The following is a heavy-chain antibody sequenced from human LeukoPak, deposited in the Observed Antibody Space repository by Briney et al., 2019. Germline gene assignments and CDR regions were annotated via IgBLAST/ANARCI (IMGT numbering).Heavy chain of an antibody. CDR3: ARHSGTYHFDY. Sequence: SETLSLTCTVSGGSISSYYWSWIRQPPGKGLEWIGYISYSGPTNYNPSLKGRVTISVDTSKNQFSLKLSSVTAADTAVYYCARHSGTYHFDYWGQGTLVTVSS. V-gene: IGHV4-59*08. J-gene: IGHJ4*02. CDR1: GGSISSYY. CDR2: ISYSGPT. D-gene: IGHD1-26*01.